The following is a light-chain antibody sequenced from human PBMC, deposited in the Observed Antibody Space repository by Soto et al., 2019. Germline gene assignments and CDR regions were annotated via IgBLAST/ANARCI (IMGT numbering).Light chain of an antibody. V-gene: IGLV2-14*03. CDR2: DVS. Sequence: QSVLTQPASVSGSPGQSITISCTGASSDVGSYNYVSWYQHPPGTAPKLIIYDVSNRPPGISNRFSGSKSGNTASLTISGLQAEDEADYYCSSYTSSSTFYVFGAGTKVTVL. CDR3: SSYTSSSTFYV. J-gene: IGLJ1*01. CDR1: SSDVGSYNY.